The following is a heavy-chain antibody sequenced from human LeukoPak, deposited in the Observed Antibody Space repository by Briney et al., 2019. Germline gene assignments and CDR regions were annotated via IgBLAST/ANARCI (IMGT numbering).Heavy chain of an antibody. CDR1: GGSISSYY. Sequence: PSETLSLTCTVSGGSISSYYWSWIRQPAGKGLEWIGRIYTSGSTNYNPSLKSRVTMSVDTSKNQFSLKLSSVTAADTAVYYCARVDYGSGSYYLDYWGQGTLVTVSS. V-gene: IGHV4-4*07. D-gene: IGHD3-10*01. J-gene: IGHJ4*02. CDR3: ARVDYGSGSYYLDY. CDR2: IYTSGST.